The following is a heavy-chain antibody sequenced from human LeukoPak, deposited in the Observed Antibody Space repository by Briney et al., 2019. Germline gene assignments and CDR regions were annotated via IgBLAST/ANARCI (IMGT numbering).Heavy chain of an antibody. V-gene: IGHV3-30-3*01. J-gene: IGHJ4*02. CDR1: GFTFSSYA. D-gene: IGHD3-10*01. Sequence: GGSLRLSCAASGFTFSSYAMHWVRQAPGKGLEWGAVISYDGSNKYYADSVKGRFTISRDNSKNTLYLQMNSLRAEDTAVYYCARALWFGEPAPPLWGQGTLVTVSS. CDR2: ISYDGSNK. CDR3: ARALWFGEPAPPL.